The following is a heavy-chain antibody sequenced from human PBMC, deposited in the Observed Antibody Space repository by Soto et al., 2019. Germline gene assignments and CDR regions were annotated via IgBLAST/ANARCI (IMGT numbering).Heavy chain of an antibody. CDR3: AREDIVVVPAAQLYYYYGMDV. V-gene: IGHV3-30-3*01. D-gene: IGHD2-2*01. J-gene: IGHJ6*02. Sequence: RLSRAASRFTFSSYAMHWVRQAPGKGLEWVAVISYDGSNKYYADSVKGRFTISRDNSKNTLYLQMNSLRAEDTAVYYCAREDIVVVPAAQLYYYYGMDVWGQGTTVTVSS. CDR1: RFTFSSYA. CDR2: ISYDGSNK.